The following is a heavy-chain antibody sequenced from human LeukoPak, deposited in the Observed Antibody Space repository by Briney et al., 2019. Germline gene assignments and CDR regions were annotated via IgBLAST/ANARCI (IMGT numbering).Heavy chain of an antibody. D-gene: IGHD3-22*01. CDR3: ARDYYYDSSGYYSPVGAFDI. V-gene: IGHV3-23*01. J-gene: IGHJ3*02. Sequence: GGSLRLSCAVSGLSFITYAMSWVRQAPGKGLEWVSSVSVNGDSTFYADSVKGRFTISRDNSKNSLYLQMNSLRAEDTAVYYCARDYYYDSSGYYSPVGAFDIWGQGTMVTVSS. CDR1: GLSFITYA. CDR2: VSVNGDST.